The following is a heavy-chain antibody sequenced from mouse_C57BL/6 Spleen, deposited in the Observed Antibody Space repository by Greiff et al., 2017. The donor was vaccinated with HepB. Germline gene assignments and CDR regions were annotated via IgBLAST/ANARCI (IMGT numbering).Heavy chain of an antibody. CDR1: GFTFSSYA. J-gene: IGHJ3*01. D-gene: IGHD2-4*01. V-gene: IGHV5-4*01. CDR2: ISDGGSYT. CDR3: ARDRDYWFAY. Sequence: DVKLVESGGGLVKPGGSLKLSCAASGFTFSSYAMSWVRQTPEKRLEWVATISDGGSYTYYPDNVKGRFTISRDNAKNNLYLQMSHLKSEDTAMYYCARDRDYWFAYWGQGTLVTVSA.